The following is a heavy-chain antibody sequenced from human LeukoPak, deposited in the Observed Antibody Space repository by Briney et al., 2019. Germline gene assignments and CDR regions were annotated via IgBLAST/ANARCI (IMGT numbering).Heavy chain of an antibody. CDR1: GYIFTSYG. CDR2: ISTNKGNT. D-gene: IGHD2-2*01. CDR3: ARDEGHIVVVPATLGY. J-gene: IGHJ4*02. V-gene: IGHV1-18*01. Sequence: GASVKVSCKASGYIFTSYGISWVRQAPGQGLEWMGWISTNKGNTNYAQRLQGRVTMTTDTSTSTAYMELSRLRSDDTAVYYCARDEGHIVVVPATLGYWGQGTLVTVSS.